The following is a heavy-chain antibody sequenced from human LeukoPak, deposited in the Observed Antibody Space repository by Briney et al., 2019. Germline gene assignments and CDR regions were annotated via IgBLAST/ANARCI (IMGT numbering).Heavy chain of an antibody. D-gene: IGHD3-3*01. V-gene: IGHV1-2*02. CDR2: INPNSGGT. CDR3: ARGPLEVCCDFWSGYHYYYGMDV. Sequence: GASVKVSCKAPGYTFTGYYMHWVRQAPGQGLEWMGWINPNSGGTNYAQKFQGRVTMTRDTSISTAYMELSRLRSDDTAVYYCARGPLEVCCDFWSGYHYYYGMDVWGQGTTVTVSS. J-gene: IGHJ6*02. CDR1: GYTFTGYY.